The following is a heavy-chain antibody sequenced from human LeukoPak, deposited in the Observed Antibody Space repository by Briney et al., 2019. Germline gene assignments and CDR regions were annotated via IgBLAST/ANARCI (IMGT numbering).Heavy chain of an antibody. V-gene: IGHV5-51*01. CDR3: ATNTMFRGIHAFDI. Sequence: GESLKISCKGSGYSFTSYWIGWVRQLPGEGLEWTGIIYPGDSDTRYSPSFQGQVTISADKSISTAYLQWSSLKASDSAMYYCATNTMFRGIHAFDIWGQGTMVTVSS. CDR2: IYPGDSDT. D-gene: IGHD3-10*01. J-gene: IGHJ3*02. CDR1: GYSFTSYW.